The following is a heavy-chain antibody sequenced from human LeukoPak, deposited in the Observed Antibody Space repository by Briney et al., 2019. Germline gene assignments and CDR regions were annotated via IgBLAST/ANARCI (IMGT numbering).Heavy chain of an antibody. CDR1: GFTFSSYA. J-gene: IGHJ4*02. CDR2: ISGSGGST. Sequence: PGGSLRLSCAASGFTFSSYAMSWVRQAPGKGLGWVSAISGSGGSTYYADSVKGRFTISRDNSKNTLYLQMNSLRAEDTAVYYCAKYQGGNDYGDYGFDYWGQGTLVTVSS. D-gene: IGHD4-17*01. CDR3: AKYQGGNDYGDYGFDY. V-gene: IGHV3-23*01.